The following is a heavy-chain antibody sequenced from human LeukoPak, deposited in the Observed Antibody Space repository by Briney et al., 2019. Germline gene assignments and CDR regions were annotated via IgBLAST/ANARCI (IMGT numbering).Heavy chain of an antibody. J-gene: IGHJ4*02. V-gene: IGHV4-39*07. CDR1: GGSISISRHY. D-gene: IGHD4-11*01. CDR3: ARYGNPAVY. Sequence: SETLSLTCTVSGGSISISRHYWAWIRQPPGKGLDWIGTIHYTGTTYYNPSLRSRVSISVDRSTNQFSLRVIPVTAADTAVYYCARYGNPAVYWGQGTLVTVSS. CDR2: IHYTGTT.